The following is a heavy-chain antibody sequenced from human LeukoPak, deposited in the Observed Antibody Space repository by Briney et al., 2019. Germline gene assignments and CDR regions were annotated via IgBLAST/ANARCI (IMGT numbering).Heavy chain of an antibody. Sequence: GASVKVSFKASGGTFSSYAISWVRQAPGQGLEWMGRIIPILGIANYAQKFQGRVTITADKSTSTAYMELSSLRSEDTAVYYCARDGIAVAGTFDYWGQGTLVTVSS. D-gene: IGHD6-19*01. V-gene: IGHV1-69*04. CDR3: ARDGIAVAGTFDY. J-gene: IGHJ4*02. CDR2: IIPILGIA. CDR1: GGTFSSYA.